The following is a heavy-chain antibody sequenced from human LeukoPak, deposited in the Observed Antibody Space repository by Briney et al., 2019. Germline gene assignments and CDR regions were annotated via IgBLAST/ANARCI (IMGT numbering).Heavy chain of an antibody. V-gene: IGHV3-33*07. D-gene: IGHD4-17*01. J-gene: IGHJ4*02. CDR2: IWYDGSNK. CDR1: GFTFSRHW. Sequence: GGSLRLSCAASGFTFSRHWMSWVRQAPGKGLEWVAVIWYDGSNKYYADSVKGRFTIPRDNSKNTLYLQMNSLRAEDTAVYYCAREGSSTVTGFDYWGQGTLVTVSS. CDR3: AREGSSTVTGFDY.